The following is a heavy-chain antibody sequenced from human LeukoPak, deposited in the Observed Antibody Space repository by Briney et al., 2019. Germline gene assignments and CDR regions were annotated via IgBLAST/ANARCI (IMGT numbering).Heavy chain of an antibody. CDR2: VYKDGKM. Sequence: PGGSLRLSCAASGFTVSSTYMSWVRQSPGKGLEWVSVVYKDGKMFYIDSVKGRFAISRDTSKNTVYLQMNNLRAEDTAVYNCASRHCSGGDCYFAGADPFDHWGQGTLVTVSS. CDR1: GFTVSSTY. D-gene: IGHD2-21*01. J-gene: IGHJ4*02. CDR3: ASRHCSGGDCYFAGADPFDH. V-gene: IGHV3-53*01.